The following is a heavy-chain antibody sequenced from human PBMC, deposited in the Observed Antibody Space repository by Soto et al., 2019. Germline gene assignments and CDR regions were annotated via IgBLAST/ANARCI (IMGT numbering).Heavy chain of an antibody. J-gene: IGHJ4*02. D-gene: IGHD3-22*01. Sequence: PSETLSLTCTVCGGSISSSSYYWGWIRQPPGKGLEWIGSIYYGGSTYYNPSLKSRVTISVDTSKNQFSLKLSSVTAADTAVYYCARKEDYYDSSGYYYFDYWGQGTLVTVSS. CDR3: ARKEDYYDSSGYYYFDY. CDR2: IYYGGST. V-gene: IGHV4-39*01. CDR1: GGSISSSSYY.